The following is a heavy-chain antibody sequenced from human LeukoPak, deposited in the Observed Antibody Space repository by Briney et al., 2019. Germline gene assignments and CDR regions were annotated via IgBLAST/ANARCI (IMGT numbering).Heavy chain of an antibody. CDR2: MYYTGST. J-gene: IGHJ4*02. CDR3: AGGATTVTFDY. V-gene: IGHV4-59*01. CDR1: GGSISSFY. Sequence: ATLPLTCAVTGGSISSFYWNWIRQPPGKGLEWIGFMYYTGSTNYNPSLKSRVTISVDTSKTQFSLKLSSVAAADTAVYYCAGGATTVTFDYWGPGTLVTVSS. D-gene: IGHD4-17*01.